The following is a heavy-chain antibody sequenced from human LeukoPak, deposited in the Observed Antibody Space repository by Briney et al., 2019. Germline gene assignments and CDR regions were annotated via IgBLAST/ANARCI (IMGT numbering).Heavy chain of an antibody. CDR2: IYYSGST. V-gene: IGHV4-39*07. Sequence: SETLSLTCTVSGGSISSSSYYWGWIRQPPGKGLEWIGSIYYSGSTYYNPSLKSRVTISVDTSKNQFSLKLSSVTAADTAVYYCARVGSYYYDSSGSHSTPNFDYWGQGTLVTVSS. CDR3: ARVGSYYYDSSGSHSTPNFDY. CDR1: GGSISSSSYY. J-gene: IGHJ4*02. D-gene: IGHD3-22*01.